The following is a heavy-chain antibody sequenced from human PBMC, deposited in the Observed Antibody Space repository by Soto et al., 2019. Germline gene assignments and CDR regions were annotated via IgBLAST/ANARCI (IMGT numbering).Heavy chain of an antibody. V-gene: IGHV3-74*01. CDR2: INSDGSST. CDR1: GFTFSSYW. Sequence: PGGSLRLSCAASGFTFSSYWMHWVRQAPGKGLVWVSRINSDGSSTSYADSVKGRFTISRDNAKNTLYLQMNSLRAEDTAVYYCARDQWTGVSWYEYYYYYGMDVWGQGTTVTVSS. CDR3: ARDQWTGVSWYEYYYYYGMDV. J-gene: IGHJ6*02. D-gene: IGHD6-13*01.